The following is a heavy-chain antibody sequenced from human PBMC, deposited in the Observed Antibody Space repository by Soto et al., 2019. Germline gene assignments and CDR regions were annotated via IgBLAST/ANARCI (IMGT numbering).Heavy chain of an antibody. D-gene: IGHD3-10*01. J-gene: IGHJ4*02. CDR1: GFTFSSYW. Sequence: PGGSLRLSCAASGFTFSSYWMSWVRQAPGKGLEWVANIKQDGSEKYYVDSVKGRFTISRDNAKNSLYLQMNSLRAEDTAVYYCAREVLLWFGDPIVWGQGTLVTVSS. CDR3: AREVLLWFGDPIV. CDR2: IKQDGSEK. V-gene: IGHV3-7*01.